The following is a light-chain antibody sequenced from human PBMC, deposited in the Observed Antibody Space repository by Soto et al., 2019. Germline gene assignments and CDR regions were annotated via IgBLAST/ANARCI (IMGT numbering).Light chain of an antibody. CDR1: INDVGGYNY. CDR2: VVV. Sequence: QSALTQPPSASGSPGQSVTISCTGTINDVGGYNYVSWYQHYPGEAPKLMIYVVVKRPSGVPDRFSGSKSGNTASLTVSGLQAEDEADYYCCSYAGHTNVLFGGGTKLTVL. CDR3: CSYAGHTNVL. J-gene: IGLJ2*01. V-gene: IGLV2-8*01.